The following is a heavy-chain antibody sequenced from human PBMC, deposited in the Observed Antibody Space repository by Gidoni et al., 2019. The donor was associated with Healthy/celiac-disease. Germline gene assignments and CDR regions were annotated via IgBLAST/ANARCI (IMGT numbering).Heavy chain of an antibody. CDR1: GGSFSGYY. CDR3: AREGTTNFDY. CDR2: INHSGST. Sequence: QVQLQQWGAGRVKPSETLSLTCAVDGGSFSGYYWSWIRQPPGKGLEWIGEINHSGSTNSNPSLKCRVTISVDTSTNHFSLQLSSVTAADTAVYYCAREGTTNFDYWGQGTLVTVSS. J-gene: IGHJ4*02. V-gene: IGHV4-34*01.